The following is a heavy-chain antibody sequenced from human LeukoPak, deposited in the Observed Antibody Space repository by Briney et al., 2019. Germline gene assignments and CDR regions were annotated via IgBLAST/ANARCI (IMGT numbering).Heavy chain of an antibody. D-gene: IGHD6-19*01. J-gene: IGHJ5*02. Sequence: GGSLRLSCAASGFTFSSYVMSWVRRAPGKGLEWVSAIRGSGGSTYYADSVKGRFTISRDNSKNTLYLQMNSLRAEDTAVYHCAKGGSSGWYLSNWFDPWGQGTLVTVSS. CDR2: IRGSGGST. CDR3: AKGGSSGWYLSNWFDP. V-gene: IGHV3-23*01. CDR1: GFTFSSYV.